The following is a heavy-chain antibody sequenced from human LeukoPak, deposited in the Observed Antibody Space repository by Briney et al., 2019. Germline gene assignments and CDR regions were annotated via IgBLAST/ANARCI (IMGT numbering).Heavy chain of an antibody. D-gene: IGHD4-23*01. CDR2: INHSGST. Sequence: PSETLSLTCAVYGGSFSVYYWSWIRQPPGKGLEWIGEINHSGSTNYNPSLKSRVTISVDTSKNQFSLKLSSVTAADTAVYYCARVGESVAADYWGQGTLXTVSS. V-gene: IGHV4-34*01. CDR1: GGSFSVYY. J-gene: IGHJ4*02. CDR3: ARVGESVAADY.